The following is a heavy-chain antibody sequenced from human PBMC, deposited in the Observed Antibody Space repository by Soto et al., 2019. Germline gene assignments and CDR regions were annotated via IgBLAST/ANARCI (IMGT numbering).Heavy chain of an antibody. V-gene: IGHV3-15*01. CDR1: GFIFSNAW. CDR3: TTDDPINRY. J-gene: IGHJ4*02. CDR2: IKSKTNGGTT. Sequence: GGSLRLSCAASGFIFSNAWMSWVRQAPGKGLEWVGRIKSKTNGGTTDYAAPVRGRFSISRDDSKNTLYLQMNSLKTEDTAVYYCTTDDPINRYWGQGTLVTVST.